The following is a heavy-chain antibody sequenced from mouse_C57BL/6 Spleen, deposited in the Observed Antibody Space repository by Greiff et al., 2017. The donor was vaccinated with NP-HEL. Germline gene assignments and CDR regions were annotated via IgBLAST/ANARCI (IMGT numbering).Heavy chain of an antibody. D-gene: IGHD1-1*01. CDR3: ARDPTPLYGSSSYYFDY. V-gene: IGHV5-4*01. J-gene: IGHJ2*01. Sequence: DVQLVESGGGLVKPGGSLKLSCAASGFTFSSYAMSWVRQTPEKRLEWVATISDGGSYTYYPDNVKGRFTISRDNAKNNLYLQMSHLKSEDTAMYYCARDPTPLYGSSSYYFDYWGQGTTLTVSS. CDR2: ISDGGSYT. CDR1: GFTFSSYA.